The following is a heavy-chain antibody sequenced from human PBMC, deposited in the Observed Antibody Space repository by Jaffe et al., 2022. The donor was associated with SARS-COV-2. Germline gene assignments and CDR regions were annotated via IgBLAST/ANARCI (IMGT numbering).Heavy chain of an antibody. Sequence: EVQLVESGGGLVQPGGSLRLSCEASGFTFSDYYMDWVRQAPGKGLEWVGRTENRANSYTTEYAASVRGRFTISRDDSKNSLYLQMNRLKTEDTAVYYCVGEPPTPQRNMVRGVLTTYYRYYGMDVWGQGTTVTVSS. V-gene: IGHV3-72*01. J-gene: IGHJ6*02. CDR3: VGEPPTPQRNMVRGVLTTYYRYYGMDV. D-gene: IGHD3-10*01. CDR1: GFTFSDYY. CDR2: TENRANSYTT.